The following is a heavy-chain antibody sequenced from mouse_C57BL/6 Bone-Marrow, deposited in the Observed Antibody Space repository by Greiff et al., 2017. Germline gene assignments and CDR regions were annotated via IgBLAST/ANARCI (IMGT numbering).Heavy chain of an antibody. CDR1: GYSFTGYY. CDR2: INPSPGGT. Sequence: EVQLQESGPELVKPGASVTISCKASGYSFTGYYMNWVKHSPEKSLEWIGEINPSPGGTTYNQKFKAKAILHVAKSFSIDYMKLKILTSEDSAGYYCARYGIEGYFDYWGQGTTLTVSS. J-gene: IGHJ2*01. CDR3: ARYGIEGYFDY. V-gene: IGHV1-42*01. D-gene: IGHD1-1*02.